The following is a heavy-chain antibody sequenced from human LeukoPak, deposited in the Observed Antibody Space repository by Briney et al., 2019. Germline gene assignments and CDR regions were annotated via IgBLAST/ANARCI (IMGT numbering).Heavy chain of an antibody. CDR1: GFTFSAFA. CDR2: ILYDGSNK. J-gene: IGHJ3*02. V-gene: IGHV3-30*18. CDR3: AKGDYGGNSHTFDI. D-gene: IGHD4-23*01. Sequence: GRSLRLSCAASGFTFSAFAMHWVRQAPGKGLEWVAVILYDGSNKYYADSVKGRLTISRDNSKNTLSLQVNSLRSEDTAVCFCAKGDYGGNSHTFDIWGQGTMVTVSS.